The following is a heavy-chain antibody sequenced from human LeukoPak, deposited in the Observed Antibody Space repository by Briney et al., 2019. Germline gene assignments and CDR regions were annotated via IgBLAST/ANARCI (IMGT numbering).Heavy chain of an antibody. J-gene: IGHJ5*02. CDR1: GGSVSSYY. Sequence: PSETLSLTCTVSGGSVSSYYWSWIRQPPGKGLEWIGEINHSGSTNYNPSLKSRVTISVDTSKNQFSLKLSSVTAADTAVYYCASRPTRYSHYYDSSGYYGFDPWGQGTLVTVSS. CDR3: ASRPTRYSHYYDSSGYYGFDP. CDR2: INHSGST. V-gene: IGHV4-34*01. D-gene: IGHD3-22*01.